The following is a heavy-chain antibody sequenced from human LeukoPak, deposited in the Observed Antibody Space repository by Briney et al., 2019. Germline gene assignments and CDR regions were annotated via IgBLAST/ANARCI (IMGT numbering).Heavy chain of an antibody. V-gene: IGHV4-39*07. CDR1: GGSISSYY. Sequence: PSETLSLTCSVSGGSISSYYWGWIRPPPGKGLEWIGSIYYSGSTYYNPSLKSRVTISVDTSKNQFSLKLSSVTAADTAAYYCARDDGKSYDNWGQGTLVTVSS. CDR3: ARDDGKSYDN. CDR2: IYYSGST. D-gene: IGHD1-26*01. J-gene: IGHJ4*02.